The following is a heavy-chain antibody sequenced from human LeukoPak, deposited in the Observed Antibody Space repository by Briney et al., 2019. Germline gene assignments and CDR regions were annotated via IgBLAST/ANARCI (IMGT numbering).Heavy chain of an antibody. CDR1: GYSISSGYY. V-gene: IGHV4-38-2*02. CDR3: ARRFTAAGSEFDP. D-gene: IGHD6-13*01. CDR2: INHSGST. Sequence: NSSETLSLTCTVSGYSISSGYYWGWIRQPPGKGLEWIGEINHSGSTNYNPSLKSRVTISVDTSKNQFSLKLSSVTAADTAVYYCARRFTAAGSEFDPWGQGTLVTVSS. J-gene: IGHJ5*02.